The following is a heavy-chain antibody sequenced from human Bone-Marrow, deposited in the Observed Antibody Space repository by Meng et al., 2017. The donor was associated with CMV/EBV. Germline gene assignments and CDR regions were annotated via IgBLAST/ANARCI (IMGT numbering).Heavy chain of an antibody. CDR1: GGSISSSSYY. V-gene: IGHV4-39*01. J-gene: IGHJ4*02. CDR2: IYYSGST. D-gene: IGHD3-10*01. CDR3: ARHATSYYYGSGF. Sequence: SEPLSLTCTVSGGSISSSSYYWGWIRQPPGKGLEWIGSIYYSGSTYYNPSLKSRVTISVDTSKNQFSLKLSSVTAADTAVYYCARHATSYYYGSGFWGQGTLVTVSS.